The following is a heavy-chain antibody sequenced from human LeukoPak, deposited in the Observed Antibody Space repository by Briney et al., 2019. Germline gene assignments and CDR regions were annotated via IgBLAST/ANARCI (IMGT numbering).Heavy chain of an antibody. CDR2: INSDGSST. V-gene: IGHV3-74*01. CDR3: ARLSDY. J-gene: IGHJ4*02. Sequence: GGSLRLFCASSGFTFSSYWMHWVRQAPGKGLVWVSHINSDGSSTIYADSVKGRFTISRDNAKNTLYLQMNSLRAEDTAVYYCARLSDYWGQGTLVTVSS. CDR1: GFTFSSYW.